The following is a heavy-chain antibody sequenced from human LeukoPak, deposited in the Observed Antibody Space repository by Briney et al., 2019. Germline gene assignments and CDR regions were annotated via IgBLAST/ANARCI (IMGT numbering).Heavy chain of an antibody. CDR2: IWYDGSIK. J-gene: IGHJ4*02. V-gene: IGHV3-33*01. CDR1: GFAFSTYG. D-gene: IGHD1-1*01. Sequence: GRSLRLSCAASGFAFSTYGMHWVRQAPGKGLEWVAVIWYDGSIKYYGDSVKGRFTISRDNSENMMYLQMNGLRVEDTAVYYCARAVGTFDYWGQGTLVTVSS. CDR3: ARAVGTFDY.